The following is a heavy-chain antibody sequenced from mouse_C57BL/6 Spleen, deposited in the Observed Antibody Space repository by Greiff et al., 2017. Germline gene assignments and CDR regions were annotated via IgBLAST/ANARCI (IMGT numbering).Heavy chain of an antibody. CDR1: GFTFTDYY. V-gene: IGHV7-3*01. Sequence: DVKLVESGGGLVQPGGSLSLSCAASGFTFTDYYMSWVPQPPGKALEWLGFIRNKANGYTTEYSASVKGRFTISRDNSQSILYLQMNALRAEDSATYYCASSWGYYFDYWGQGTTLTVSS. CDR2: IRNKANGYTT. D-gene: IGHD4-1*01. CDR3: ASSWGYYFDY. J-gene: IGHJ2*01.